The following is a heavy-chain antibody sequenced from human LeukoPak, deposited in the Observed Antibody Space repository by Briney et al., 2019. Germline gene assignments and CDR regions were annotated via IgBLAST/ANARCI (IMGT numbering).Heavy chain of an antibody. CDR1: GFTFSSYA. CDR3: AYCSGGSCYGRAEYFQH. CDR2: ISYDGSNK. J-gene: IGHJ1*01. D-gene: IGHD2-15*01. V-gene: IGHV3-30-3*01. Sequence: HPGRSLRLSCAASGFTFSSYAMHWVRQAPGKGLEWVAVISYDGSNKYYADSVKGRFTISRDNSKNTLYLQMNSLRAEDTAVYYCAYCSGGSCYGRAEYFQHWGQGTLVTVSS.